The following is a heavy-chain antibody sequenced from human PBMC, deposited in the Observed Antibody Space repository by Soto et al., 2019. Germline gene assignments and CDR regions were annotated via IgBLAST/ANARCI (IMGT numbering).Heavy chain of an antibody. D-gene: IGHD7-27*01. CDR1: GGSFSGDY. CDR3: ARGGANSGSFFDL. Sequence: QVQLQQWGAGLLKPSETLSLTCAVYGGSFSGDYWTWVRQPPGKGLEWIGEINQSGTTNYHPSLKSRVTMSLDTSRYHFSLKLSSVTAADTAVYYCARGGANSGSFFDLWGRGTLVTVSS. V-gene: IGHV4-34*01. J-gene: IGHJ2*01. CDR2: INQSGTT.